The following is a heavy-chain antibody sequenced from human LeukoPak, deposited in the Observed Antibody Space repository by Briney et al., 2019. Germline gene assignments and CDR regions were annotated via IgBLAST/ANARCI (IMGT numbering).Heavy chain of an antibody. V-gene: IGHV3-9*01. Sequence: PGGSLRLSCAASGFTFDDYAMHWVRQAPGKGLEWVSGISWNSGSIGYADSVKGRFTISRDNAKNSLYLQMNSLRAEDTASYYCAKDSSGWYQGWFDPWGQGTLVTVSS. D-gene: IGHD6-19*01. CDR1: GFTFDDYA. J-gene: IGHJ5*02. CDR3: AKDSSGWYQGWFDP. CDR2: ISWNSGSI.